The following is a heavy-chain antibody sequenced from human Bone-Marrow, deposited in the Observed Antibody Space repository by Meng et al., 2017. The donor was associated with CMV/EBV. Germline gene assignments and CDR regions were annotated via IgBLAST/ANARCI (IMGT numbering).Heavy chain of an antibody. D-gene: IGHD6-6*01. Sequence: GGSLRLSCAASGFTFSSYAMHWVRQAPGKGLEYVSAISSNGGSTYYADSVKGRFTISRDNSKNTLYLQMGSLRAEDMAVYYCARDQEYSSSSVWYYYGMDVWGQGTTVTVSS. V-gene: IGHV3-64*02. J-gene: IGHJ6*02. CDR2: ISSNGGST. CDR3: ARDQEYSSSSVWYYYGMDV. CDR1: GFTFSSYA.